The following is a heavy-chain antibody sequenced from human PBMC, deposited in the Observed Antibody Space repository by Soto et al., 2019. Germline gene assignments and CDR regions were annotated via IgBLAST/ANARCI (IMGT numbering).Heavy chain of an antibody. CDR1: GFTVSDYY. CDR2: ISSSSSYT. CDR3: ARERRGYYDSSGFTDLNWFDP. D-gene: IGHD3-22*01. Sequence: QVQLVEAGGGLVKPGGSLRLSCAAAGFTVSDYYMSWIRQAPGKGREWGSSISSSSSYTNYADSVKGRFTISRDNAKNSLYLQMNSLRAEDTAVYYCARERRGYYDSSGFTDLNWFDPWGQGTLVTVSS. V-gene: IGHV3-11*06. J-gene: IGHJ5*02.